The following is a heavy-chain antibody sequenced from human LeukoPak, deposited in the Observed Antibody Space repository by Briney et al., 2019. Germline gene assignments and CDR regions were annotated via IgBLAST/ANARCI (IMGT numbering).Heavy chain of an antibody. J-gene: IGHJ6*02. CDR1: GLTFSNYA. D-gene: IGHD2-15*01. CDR2: ITNSGGVT. Sequence: PGGSLRLSCAASGLTFSNYAMSWVRQAPGRGLEWVSAITNSGGVTSYADSVMGRFTISRDNSKNTLFLQMNSLRAEDTAVYYCAKGGCSGGSCYSDYYYYGMDVWGQGTTVTVSS. V-gene: IGHV3-23*01. CDR3: AKGGCSGGSCYSDYYYYGMDV.